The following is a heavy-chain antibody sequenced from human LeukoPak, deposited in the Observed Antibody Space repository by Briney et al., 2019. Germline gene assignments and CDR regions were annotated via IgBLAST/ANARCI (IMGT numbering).Heavy chain of an antibody. V-gene: IGHV4-4*07. J-gene: IGHJ3*02. CDR1: GGSISSYY. CDR3: ARAYQDFNYDSPDAFDI. Sequence: PSETLSLTCTVSGGSISSYYWSWIRQPAGKGLEWIGRIYTSGSTNYNPSLKSRVTMSVDTSKNQFSLKLSSVTAADTAVYYCARAYQDFNYDSPDAFDIWGQGTMVTVSS. CDR2: IYTSGST. D-gene: IGHD3-22*01.